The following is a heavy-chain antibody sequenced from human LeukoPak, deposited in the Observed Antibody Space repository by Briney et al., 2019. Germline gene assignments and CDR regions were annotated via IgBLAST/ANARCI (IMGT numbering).Heavy chain of an antibody. CDR1: GGSISSYY. CDR3: ARLAGDYDILTGYTYFDY. J-gene: IGHJ4*02. D-gene: IGHD3-9*01. V-gene: IGHV4-59*01. CDR2: IYYSGST. Sequence: PSETLSLTCTVSGGSISSYYWSWIRQPPGKGLEWIGYIYYSGSTNYNPSLKSRVTISVDTSKNQFSLKLSSVTAADTAVYYCARLAGDYDILTGYTYFDYWGQGTLVTVSS.